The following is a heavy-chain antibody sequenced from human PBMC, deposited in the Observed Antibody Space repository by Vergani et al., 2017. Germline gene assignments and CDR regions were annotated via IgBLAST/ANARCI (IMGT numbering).Heavy chain of an antibody. Sequence: QVQLQESGPGLVKPSETLSLTCTVSGGSVSSGSSYWSWIRQPPGKGLEWIGYIYYSGNTNYNPSLKSRVTISVDTSKNRFALKLSSVTEADTAVYYCAMGQATAVNSSGWYSNWYFDLGGRGTLVTVSS. CDR2: IYYSGNT. CDR1: GGSVSSGSSY. D-gene: IGHD6-19*01. J-gene: IGHJ2*01. CDR3: AMGQATAVNSSGWYSNWYFDL. V-gene: IGHV4-61*01.